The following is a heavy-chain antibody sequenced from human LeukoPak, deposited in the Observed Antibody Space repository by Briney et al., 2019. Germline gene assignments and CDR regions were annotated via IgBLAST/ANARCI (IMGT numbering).Heavy chain of an antibody. J-gene: IGHJ4*02. Sequence: SEALSLTCTVSGGSISGYFWTWIRQPAGKELEWIGRIYSSGTAYYNPSLESRVTISLDTFNNQFSLKVTSVTAADTAVYYCARGTEKTRISGYYSFDHWGRGLLVTVSS. CDR2: IYSSGTA. CDR3: ARGTEKTRISGYYSFDH. D-gene: IGHD5-12*01. CDR1: GGSISGYF. V-gene: IGHV4-4*07.